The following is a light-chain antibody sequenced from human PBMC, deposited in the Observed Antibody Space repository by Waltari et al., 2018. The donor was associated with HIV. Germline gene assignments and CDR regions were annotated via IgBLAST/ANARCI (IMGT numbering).Light chain of an antibody. J-gene: IGKJ1*01. CDR2: AAS. CDR3: QQSYSTPPT. V-gene: IGKV1-39*01. CDR1: QSISSY. Sequence: DIQMTPSPSSLSASVGDRVPITCRASQSISSYLNWYQQKPGKVPKLLIYAASSLQSGVPSRFSGSGSGTDFTLTISSLQPEDFATYYCQQSYSTPPTFGQGTKVEIK.